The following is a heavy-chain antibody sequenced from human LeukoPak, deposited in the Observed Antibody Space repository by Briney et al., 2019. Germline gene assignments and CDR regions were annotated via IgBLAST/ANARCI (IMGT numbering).Heavy chain of an antibody. Sequence: SETLSLTCTVSGGSISSYYWSWIRQPPGKGLEWIGEINHSGSTNYNPSLKSRVTISVDTSKNQFSLKLSSVTAADTAVYYCARRGVVRGVIITGYYYCYMDVWGKGTTVTISS. V-gene: IGHV4-34*01. CDR1: GGSISSYY. J-gene: IGHJ6*03. CDR3: ARRGVVRGVIITGYYYCYMDV. CDR2: INHSGST. D-gene: IGHD3-10*01.